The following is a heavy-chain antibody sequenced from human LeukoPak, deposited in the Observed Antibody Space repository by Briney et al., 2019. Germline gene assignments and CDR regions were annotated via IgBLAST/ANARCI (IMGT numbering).Heavy chain of an antibody. CDR3: ARAHYSGSYSYYNRAFDY. D-gene: IGHD3-10*01. CDR2: IYYRGTI. CDR1: GGSIYSYY. J-gene: IGHJ4*02. Sequence: SETLSLTCTVSGGSIYSYYWGWIRQPPGKGLEWIGYIYYRGTINYGPSLKSRVALSMDTSNNQFSLNLSSVTAADTAVYYCARAHYSGSYSYYNRAFDYWGQGILVTVSS. V-gene: IGHV4-59*01.